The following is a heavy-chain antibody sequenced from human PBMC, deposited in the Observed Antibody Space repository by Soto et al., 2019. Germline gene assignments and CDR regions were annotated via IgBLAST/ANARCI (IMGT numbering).Heavy chain of an antibody. V-gene: IGHV3-21*01. D-gene: IGHD5-18*01. CDR3: AREGADTDMADEYYYYYGMDV. CDR2: ISSSSSYI. Sequence: EVQLVESGGGLVKPGGSLRLSCAASGFTFSSYSMNWVRQAPGKGLEWVSSISSSSSYIYYADSVKGRVTISRDNAKNPLYLQMNSLRAEDTAVYYCAREGADTDMADEYYYYYGMDVWGQGTTVTVSS. J-gene: IGHJ6*02. CDR1: GFTFSSYS.